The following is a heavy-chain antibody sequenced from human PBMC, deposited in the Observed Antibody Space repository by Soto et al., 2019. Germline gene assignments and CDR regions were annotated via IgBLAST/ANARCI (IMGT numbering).Heavy chain of an antibody. J-gene: IGHJ6*02. CDR2: IKSKTDGGTT. V-gene: IGHV3-15*07. D-gene: IGHD3-3*01. Sequence: GGSLRLSCAASGFTFSNAWMNWVRQAPGKGLEWVGRIKSKTDGGTTDYAAPVKGRFTISRDDSKNTLYLQMNSLKTEDTAVYYCTTGVRRFLEWLWSFYYYGMDVWGQGTTVTVSS. CDR3: TTGVRRFLEWLWSFYYYGMDV. CDR1: GFTFSNAW.